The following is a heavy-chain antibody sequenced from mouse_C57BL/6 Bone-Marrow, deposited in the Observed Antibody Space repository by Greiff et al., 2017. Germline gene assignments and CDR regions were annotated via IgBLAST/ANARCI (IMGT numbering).Heavy chain of an antibody. J-gene: IGHJ2*01. D-gene: IGHD2-3*01. CDR2: IAPESGDT. Sequence: VQLQQSGAELVRPGASVKLSCTASGFNIKDDYIHWVKQRPEQGLEWIGWIAPESGDTEYASTFPGKATITSDTSSNTAYLQLSSLTSEDTAVYYCSSFDGNYLDFWGQGTPLTVAS. CDR1: GFNIKDDY. V-gene: IGHV14-4*01. CDR3: SSFDGNYLDF.